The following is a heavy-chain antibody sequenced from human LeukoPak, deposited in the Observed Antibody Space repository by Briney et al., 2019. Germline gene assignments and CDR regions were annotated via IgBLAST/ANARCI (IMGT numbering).Heavy chain of an antibody. D-gene: IGHD2-2*01. Sequence: PSDTLSLTCTVSGGSISSYFWTWLRQPPGKGLEWIGCYYHSGNTNYNPSLKSRITISVDRSKNQFSLRLTSVTAADTAFYYCAGGEDQYQVLAYWGQGSLVSVSS. V-gene: IGHV4-59*07. J-gene: IGHJ4*02. CDR2: YYHSGNT. CDR1: GGSISSYF. CDR3: AGGEDQYQVLAY.